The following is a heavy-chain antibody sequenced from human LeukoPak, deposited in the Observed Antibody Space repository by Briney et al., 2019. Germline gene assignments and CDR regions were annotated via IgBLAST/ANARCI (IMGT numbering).Heavy chain of an antibody. CDR1: GGTFSSYA. D-gene: IGHD5-24*01. V-gene: IGHV1-69*01. CDR3: ARWSRDGYNPGAFDI. Sequence: SVRVSCKASGGTFSSYAISWVRQAPGQGLEWMGGIIPIFGTANYAQKFQGRVTITADESTSTAYMELSSLRSEDTAVYYCARWSRDGYNPGAFDIWGQGTMVTVSS. J-gene: IGHJ3*02. CDR2: IIPIFGTA.